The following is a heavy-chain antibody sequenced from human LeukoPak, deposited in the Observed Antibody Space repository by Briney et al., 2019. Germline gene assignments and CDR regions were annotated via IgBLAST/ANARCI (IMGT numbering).Heavy chain of an antibody. CDR3: AREEAAAGTLYYYYYGMDV. D-gene: IGHD6-13*01. V-gene: IGHV3-7*05. Sequence: PGGSLRLSCAASGFTFSSYWMSWVRQAPGKGLEWVANIKQDGSEKYYVDSVKGRFTISRDNAKNSLYLQMNSLRAEDTAVYYCAREEAAAGTLYYYYYGMDVWGQGTTVTVSS. CDR1: GFTFSSYW. CDR2: IKQDGSEK. J-gene: IGHJ6*02.